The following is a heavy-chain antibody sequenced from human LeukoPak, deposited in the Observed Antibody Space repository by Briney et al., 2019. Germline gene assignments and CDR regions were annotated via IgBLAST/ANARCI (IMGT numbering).Heavy chain of an antibody. J-gene: IGHJ6*02. V-gene: IGHV3-74*03. CDR3: AKTDSTIPNLLDV. Sequence: PGGSLRLSCAASGFDFNKYWVHWVRQVPGKGLVWVSRINGDGSSTMYADSVKGRFTISRDNAKNTLYLQMNSLRAEDTAVYYCAKTDSTIPNLLDVWGQGTTVTVSS. D-gene: IGHD2-15*01. CDR1: GFDFNKYW. CDR2: INGDGSST.